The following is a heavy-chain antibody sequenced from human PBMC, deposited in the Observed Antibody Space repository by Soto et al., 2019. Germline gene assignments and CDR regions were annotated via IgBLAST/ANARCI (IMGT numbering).Heavy chain of an antibody. J-gene: IGHJ4*02. V-gene: IGHV4-34*01. D-gene: IGHD6-13*01. CDR1: GGSFSGCY. Sequence: ETLSLTCAVYGGSFSGCYWSWIRQPPGKGLEWIGEINHSGSTNYNPSLKSRVTISVDTSKNQFSLKLSSVTAADTAVYYCARGVRYSSSWYEDYWGQGTLVTVYS. CDR2: INHSGST. CDR3: ARGVRYSSSWYEDY.